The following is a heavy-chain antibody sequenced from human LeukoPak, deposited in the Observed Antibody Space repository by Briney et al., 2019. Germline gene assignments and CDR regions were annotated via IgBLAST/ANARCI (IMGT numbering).Heavy chain of an antibody. V-gene: IGHV3-30-3*01. CDR2: ISYDGGTK. D-gene: IGHD6-19*01. J-gene: IGHJ4*02. Sequence: GGSLRLSCAASGFTFSNYAMSWVRQAPGKGLEWVAVISYDGGTKYYADSVKGRFTISRDHSKNTLFLQMNSLRGEDTAVYYCAREYSSVWSSFDYWGQGTLVTVSS. CDR3: AREYSSVWSSFDY. CDR1: GFTFSNYA.